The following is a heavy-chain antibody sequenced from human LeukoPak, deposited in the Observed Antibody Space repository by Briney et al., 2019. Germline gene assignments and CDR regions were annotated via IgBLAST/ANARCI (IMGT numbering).Heavy chain of an antibody. CDR3: AKDQLLPVDFFDY. D-gene: IGHD2-15*01. CDR2: LSGSGETT. Sequence: GGSLRLSCAASGFTFSSYSMNWVRQAPGKGLEWVSGLSGSGETTYYAGSVRGRFTISRDNSKNTLYLQMNSLRAEDTAVYYCAKDQLLPVDFFDYWGQGTLVTVSS. V-gene: IGHV3-23*01. J-gene: IGHJ4*02. CDR1: GFTFSSYS.